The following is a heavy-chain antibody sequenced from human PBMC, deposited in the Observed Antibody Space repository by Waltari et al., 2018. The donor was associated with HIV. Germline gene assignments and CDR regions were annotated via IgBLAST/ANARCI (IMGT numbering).Heavy chain of an antibody. V-gene: IGHV1-18*01. CDR3: ARGTYSDL. J-gene: IGHJ4*02. D-gene: IGHD1-26*01. Sequence: GPGQGLEWMGWINTHNGDTNYAQRLQDRVTMTMDTSTKTAYMELRSLTYDDTALYYCARGTYSDLWGQGTLISVS. CDR2: INTHNGDT.